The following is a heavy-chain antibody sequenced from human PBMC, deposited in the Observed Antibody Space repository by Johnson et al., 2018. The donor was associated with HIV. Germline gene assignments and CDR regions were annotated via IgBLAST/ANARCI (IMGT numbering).Heavy chain of an antibody. D-gene: IGHD1-1*01. V-gene: IGHV3-66*01. J-gene: IGHJ3*02. Sequence: NSGGGTYYADSVTGRFTISRDNSKNTLYLQMNSLRAEDTAVYFCARGFLTGTPSDAFDIWGQGTLVTVSS. CDR3: ARGFLTGTPSDAFDI. CDR2: NSGGGT.